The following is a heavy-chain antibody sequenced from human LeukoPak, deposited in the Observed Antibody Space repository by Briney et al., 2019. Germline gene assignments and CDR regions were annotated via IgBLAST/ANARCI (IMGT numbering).Heavy chain of an antibody. CDR1: GFTFDDYT. CDR2: ISWDGGST. CDR3: AKDISRQLVGNWFDP. J-gene: IGHJ5*02. Sequence: TGGSLRLSCAASGFTFDDYTMHWVRQAPGKGLEWVSLISWDGGSTYYADSVKGRFTISRDNSKNSLYLQMNSLRTEDTALYYCAKDISRQLVGNWFDPWGQGTLVTVSS. D-gene: IGHD6-6*01. V-gene: IGHV3-43*01.